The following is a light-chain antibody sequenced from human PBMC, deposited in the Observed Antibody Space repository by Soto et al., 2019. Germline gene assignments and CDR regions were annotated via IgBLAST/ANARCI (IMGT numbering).Light chain of an antibody. CDR3: QQYDTSPRT. Sequence: EIVLTQSPGTLSLSPGERATLSCRASQSVSSNYLAWYQQKRGQAPRLLIYGASSRATGIPTRFSGSVSGTDFTLTISRLEHEDFAVYSCQQYDTSPRTFGQGTKVEI. CDR1: QSVSSNY. J-gene: IGKJ1*01. V-gene: IGKV3-20*01. CDR2: GAS.